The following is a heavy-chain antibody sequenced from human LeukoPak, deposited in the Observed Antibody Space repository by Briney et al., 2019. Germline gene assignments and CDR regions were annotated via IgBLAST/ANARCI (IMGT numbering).Heavy chain of an antibody. CDR2: IYYSGSA. CDR1: GGSISSSSYY. J-gene: IGHJ4*02. CDR3: ARDHYYDSSGHNYFDY. D-gene: IGHD3-22*01. V-gene: IGHV4-39*07. Sequence: SETLSLTCTVSGGSISSSSYYWGWIRQPPGKGLEWIGSIYYSGSAYYNPSLKSRVTISVDTSKNQFSLKLSSVTAADTAVYYCARDHYYDSSGHNYFDYWGQGTLVTVSS.